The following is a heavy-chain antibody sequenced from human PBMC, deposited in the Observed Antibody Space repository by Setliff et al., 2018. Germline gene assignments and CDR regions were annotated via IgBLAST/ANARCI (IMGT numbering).Heavy chain of an antibody. CDR3: ARDKLRFLENWFDP. V-gene: IGHV3-21*01. D-gene: IGHD3-3*01. J-gene: IGHJ5*02. Sequence: SCKASGYTFSSYSMNWVRQAPGKGLEWVSSISSSSSYIYYADSVKGRFTISRDNAKNSLYLQMNSLRAEDTAVYYCARDKLRFLENWFDPWGQGTLVTVSS. CDR1: GYTFSSYS. CDR2: ISSSSSYI.